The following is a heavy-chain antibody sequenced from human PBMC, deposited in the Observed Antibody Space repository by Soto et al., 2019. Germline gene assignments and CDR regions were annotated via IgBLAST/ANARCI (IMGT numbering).Heavy chain of an antibody. J-gene: IGHJ4*02. CDR3: ASAPYCSCTSCMYYLDY. CDR1: GGSISSCGYY. Sequence: SESLSLTWTVAGGSISSCGYYWSWIRQHPGRGLEWIGYIYYSGSTYYNPSLKSRVTISVDTSKNQFSLKLSSVTAADTAVYYCASAPYCSCTSCMYYLDYWGQGTLVTVS. CDR2: IYYSGST. D-gene: IGHD2-2*01. V-gene: IGHV4-31*02.